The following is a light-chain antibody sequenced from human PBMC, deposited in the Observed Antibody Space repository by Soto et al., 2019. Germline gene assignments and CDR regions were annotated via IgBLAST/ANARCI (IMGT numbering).Light chain of an antibody. CDR3: CSYAGSSTYV. V-gene: IGLV2-23*02. Sequence: QSVLTQPASVSGSPGQSITISCTGTSSDVGSYNLVSWYQQHPGEAPKLMIYEVSKRPSGVSNRFSGSKSGNTASLTISGLQAEDEADHYCCSYAGSSTYVFGTGTKVTVL. CDR2: EVS. CDR1: SSDVGSYNL. J-gene: IGLJ1*01.